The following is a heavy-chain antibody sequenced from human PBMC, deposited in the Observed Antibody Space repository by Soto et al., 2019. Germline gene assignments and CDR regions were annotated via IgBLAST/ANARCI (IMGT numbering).Heavy chain of an antibody. CDR2: MNPNSGNT. D-gene: IGHD6-13*01. Sequence: QVQLVQSGAEVKKPGASVKVSCKASGYTFTSYDINWVRQATGQGLEWMGWMNPNSGNTGYAQKFQGRVTMTRNTXISTAYMELRSLRSEDTAVYYCARRGYSSSWYYYYYYGMDVWGQGTTVTVSS. J-gene: IGHJ6*02. CDR1: GYTFTSYD. CDR3: ARRGYSSSWYYYYYYGMDV. V-gene: IGHV1-8*01.